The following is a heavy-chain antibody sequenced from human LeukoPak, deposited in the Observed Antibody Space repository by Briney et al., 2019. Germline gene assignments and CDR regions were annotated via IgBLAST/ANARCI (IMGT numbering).Heavy chain of an antibody. V-gene: IGHV3-30*04. J-gene: IGHJ4*02. Sequence: GRSLRLSCAASGFTFSSYAMHWVRQAPGKGLEWVAVIAYDGSNKYYADSAKGRFTISRDNSKNTLYLQMNSLRAEDTAVYYCARAQYSSSYPFDYWGQGTLVTVSS. CDR3: ARAQYSSSYPFDY. CDR1: GFTFSSYA. CDR2: IAYDGSNK. D-gene: IGHD6-13*01.